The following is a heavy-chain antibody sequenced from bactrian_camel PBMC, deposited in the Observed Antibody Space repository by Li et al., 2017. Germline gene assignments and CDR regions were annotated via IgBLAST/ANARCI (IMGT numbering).Heavy chain of an antibody. Sequence: HVQLVESGGGSAQPGGSLSLSCAASGFTFDNWWMFWVRQVPGKGLDWVSDINTGGDFTRYAHSVKGRFTISRNNDKSTLLLLMNNLRPEDTAVYYCVRDPFIDTGPLPWGQGTQVTVS. CDR2: INTGGDFT. J-gene: IGHJ6*01. D-gene: IGHD5*01. V-gene: IGHV3S1*01. CDR3: VRDPFIDTGPLP. CDR1: GFTFDNWW.